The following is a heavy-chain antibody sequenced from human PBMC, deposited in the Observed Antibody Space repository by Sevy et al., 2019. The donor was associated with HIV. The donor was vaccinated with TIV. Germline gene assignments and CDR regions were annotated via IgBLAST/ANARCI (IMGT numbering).Heavy chain of an antibody. D-gene: IGHD6-13*01. CDR1: GFTFSSYG. J-gene: IGHJ4*02. CDR3: ARVPIIAAAGMYYFDY. CDR2: ISYDGSNK. V-gene: IGHV3-30*03. Sequence: GGSLRLSCAASGFTFSSYGMHWVRQAPGKGLEWVAVISYDGSNKYYADSVKGRFTISRDNSKNTLYLQMNSLRAEDTAVYYCARVPIIAAAGMYYFDYWGQGTLVTVSS.